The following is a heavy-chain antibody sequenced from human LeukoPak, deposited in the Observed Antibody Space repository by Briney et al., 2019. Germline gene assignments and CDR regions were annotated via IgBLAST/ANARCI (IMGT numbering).Heavy chain of an antibody. D-gene: IGHD6-19*01. CDR3: ARSSLAVYFDY. J-gene: IGHJ4*02. CDR1: GASMSTYY. CDR2: IYHSGST. Sequence: SETLSLTCTVSGASMSTYYWSWIRQPPGKGLEWIAYIYHSGSTNYNPSLKSRVTISVDTSKNQFSLKLNSVTAADTAMYFCARSSLAVYFDYWGQGTLVTASS. V-gene: IGHV4-59*01.